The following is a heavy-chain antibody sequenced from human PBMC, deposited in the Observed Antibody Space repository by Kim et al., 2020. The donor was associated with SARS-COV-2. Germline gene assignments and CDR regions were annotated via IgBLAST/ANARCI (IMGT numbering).Heavy chain of an antibody. V-gene: IGHV4-59*13. Sequence: SETLSLTCTVSGGSISSYYWSWIRQPPGKGLEWIGYIYYSGSTNYNPSLKSRVTISVDTSKNQFSLKLSSVTAADTAVYYCARGVAWNDFWSGYYDYWGQGTLVTVSS. CDR2: IYYSGST. D-gene: IGHD3-3*01. CDR1: GGSISSYY. CDR3: ARGVAWNDFWSGYYDY. J-gene: IGHJ4*02.